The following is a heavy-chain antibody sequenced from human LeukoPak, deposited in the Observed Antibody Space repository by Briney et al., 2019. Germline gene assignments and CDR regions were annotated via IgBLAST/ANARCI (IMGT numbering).Heavy chain of an antibody. CDR2: ISAYNGNT. CDR3: LVGPERTRDYYYYGMDV. Sequence: GASVKVSFKASDYTFTSYGISWVRQAPGQGLEWMGWISAYNGNTNYAQKLQGRVTMTTDTSTSTAYMELRSLRSDDTAVYYCLVGPERTRDYYYYGMDVWGQGTTVTVSS. D-gene: IGHD2-2*01. V-gene: IGHV1-18*01. CDR1: DYTFTSYG. J-gene: IGHJ6*02.